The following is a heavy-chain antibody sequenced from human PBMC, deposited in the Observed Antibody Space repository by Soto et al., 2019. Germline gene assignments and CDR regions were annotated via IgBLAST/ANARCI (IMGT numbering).Heavy chain of an antibody. J-gene: IGHJ5*02. Sequence: ASVKVSCKASGYTFTSYGISWVRQAPGQGLERMGWISAYNGNTNYAQKLQGRVTMTTDTSTSTAYMELRSLRSDDTAVYYCARGGLTIFGVVTPFDPWGQGTLVTVSS. CDR1: GYTFTSYG. CDR2: ISAYNGNT. D-gene: IGHD3-3*01. V-gene: IGHV1-18*01. CDR3: ARGGLTIFGVVTPFDP.